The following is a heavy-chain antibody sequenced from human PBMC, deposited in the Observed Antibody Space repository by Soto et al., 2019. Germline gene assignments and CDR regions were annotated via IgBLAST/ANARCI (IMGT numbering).Heavy chain of an antibody. Sequence: LRLSCAACGSTFTSYSMNWVRQAPGQGLEWVSYITSKSTTIKYADSVKGRFTVSRDNAKNSLYLQLNSLRDEDTAVYYCAREMGACSDSSCYPGPYDSWGQGTLVTVFS. D-gene: IGHD3-16*01. CDR1: GSTFTSYS. J-gene: IGHJ5*02. CDR2: ITSKSTTI. V-gene: IGHV3-48*02. CDR3: AREMGACSDSSCYPGPYDS.